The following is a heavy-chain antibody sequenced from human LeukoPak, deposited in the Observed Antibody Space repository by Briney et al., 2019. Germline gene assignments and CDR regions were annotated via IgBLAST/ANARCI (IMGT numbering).Heavy chain of an antibody. CDR2: IKHDESEK. CDR3: TRRLDD. V-gene: IGHV3-7*01. CDR1: GFSFNGDW. Sequence: GGSLRLSCAASGFSFNGDWMDWVRQAPGKGLEWVANIKHDESEKNYLDSVKGRFTISRDNAQNSLYLQMNGLRVEDTAVYCCTRRLDDWGQGTLVTVSS. D-gene: IGHD3-16*01. J-gene: IGHJ4*02.